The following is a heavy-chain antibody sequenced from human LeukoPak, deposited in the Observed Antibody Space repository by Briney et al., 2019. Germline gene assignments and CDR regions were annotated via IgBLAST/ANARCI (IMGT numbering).Heavy chain of an antibody. CDR3: ARLAPHYYYYYMDV. V-gene: IGHV3-53*01. Sequence: GGSLRLSCAASGFTVSSNYMSWVRQAPGKGLEWVSVIYSGGSTYYADSVKGRFTISRDNSKNTLYLQMNCLRAEDTAVYYCARLAPHYYYYYMDVWGKGTTVTVSS. D-gene: IGHD3-3*02. CDR1: GFTVSSNY. J-gene: IGHJ6*03. CDR2: IYSGGST.